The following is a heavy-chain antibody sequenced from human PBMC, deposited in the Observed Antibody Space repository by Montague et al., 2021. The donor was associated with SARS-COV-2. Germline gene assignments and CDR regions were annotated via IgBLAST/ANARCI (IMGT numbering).Heavy chain of an antibody. D-gene: IGHD3-10*01. CDR2: ITPGGNIP. Sequence: SLRLSCAASGFSFSAYAMSWVRQAPGKGLKWVSAITPGGNIPYYADSVRGRFTISRDNSRNTVYLQMDSLRVEDTAVYYCVKDMYGSFDTWGLGTMVTVSS. CDR1: GFSFSAYA. J-gene: IGHJ5*01. CDR3: VKDMYGSFDT. V-gene: IGHV3-23*01.